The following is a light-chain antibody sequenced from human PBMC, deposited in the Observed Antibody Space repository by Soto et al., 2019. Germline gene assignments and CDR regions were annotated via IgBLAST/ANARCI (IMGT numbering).Light chain of an antibody. CDR3: KSYDSSLTYVG. V-gene: IGLV1-40*01. CDR2: GNS. Sequence: QSVLTQPPSVSGSPGPRVTITCTWGSSNIGAGYDVHWYQQLPGTAPKLLIYGNSNRPAGVPDRFSGSKSGTSASLAITGLQAEDEADYYCKSYDSSLTYVGFGGGTKGTVL. CDR1: SSNIGAGYD. J-gene: IGLJ2*01.